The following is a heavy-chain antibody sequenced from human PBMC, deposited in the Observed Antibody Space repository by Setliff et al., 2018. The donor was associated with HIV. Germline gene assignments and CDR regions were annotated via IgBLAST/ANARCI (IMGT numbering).Heavy chain of an antibody. D-gene: IGHD3-22*01. V-gene: IGHV4-34*01. CDR2: LSPSGTT. CDR3: ASRVYYYDSSGYLREEGFDP. J-gene: IGHJ5*02. Sequence: SETLSLTCTVYGGSFSNYYTNWIRQPPGKGLEWIGELSPSGTTRSNPSLKSRVTISVDTSKNQFSLKLSSVTAADAAVYYCASRVYYYDSSGYLREEGFDPWGQGTLVTVSS. CDR1: GGSFSNYY.